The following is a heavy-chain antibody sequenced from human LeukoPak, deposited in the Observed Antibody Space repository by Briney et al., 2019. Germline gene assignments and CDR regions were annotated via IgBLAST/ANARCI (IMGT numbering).Heavy chain of an antibody. V-gene: IGHV3-21*01. CDR2: ISSDSNYI. D-gene: IGHD2-15*01. J-gene: IGHJ4*02. Sequence: GGSLRLSCVVSGFTFSSYSMNWVRQAPGKGPEWVSSISSDSNYIYYADSLKGRFTISRDNAKNALYLQMNSLKAEDTAVYYCARDYRRWSEYWGQGTLVTVSS. CDR1: GFTFSSYS. CDR3: ARDYRRWSEY.